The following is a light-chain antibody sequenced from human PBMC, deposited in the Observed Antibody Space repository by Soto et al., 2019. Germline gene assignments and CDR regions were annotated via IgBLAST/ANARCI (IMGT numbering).Light chain of an antibody. CDR1: QSVNSN. Sequence: EIVLTQSPPTLSLSPGDRATLSCRASQSVNSNLAWYQQKAGQAPRLLIYGTSTRATGIPARFSGSGSGTDFTLTISRLEPEDFAVYYCQQYGSSPQTFGQGTKVDI. CDR3: QQYGSSPQT. V-gene: IGKV3-20*01. CDR2: GTS. J-gene: IGKJ1*01.